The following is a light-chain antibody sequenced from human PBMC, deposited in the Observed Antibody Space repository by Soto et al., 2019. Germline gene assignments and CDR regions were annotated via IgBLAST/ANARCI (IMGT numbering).Light chain of an antibody. CDR1: SSNIGAGYD. Sequence: QSVLTQPPSVSGAPGQRVTISCTGSSSNIGAGYDIHWYQQLPGRAPKLLIYGNTNRPSGVPDRFSGSRSGPSASLAITGLQAADEADYYCQVWDSSSFHPVFGGGTKLTVL. V-gene: IGLV1-40*01. CDR2: GNT. CDR3: QVWDSSSFHPV. J-gene: IGLJ3*02.